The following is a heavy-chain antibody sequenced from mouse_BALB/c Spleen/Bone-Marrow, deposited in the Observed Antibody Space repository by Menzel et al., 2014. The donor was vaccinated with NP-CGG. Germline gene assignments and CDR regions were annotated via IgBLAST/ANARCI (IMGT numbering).Heavy chain of an antibody. CDR1: GFTFSSYA. CDR3: AREDYDGQMDY. J-gene: IGHJ4*01. CDR2: ISSGGSYT. V-gene: IGHV5-9-4*01. D-gene: IGHD2-4*01. Sequence: DVMLVESGGGLVKPGGSLKLSCAASGFTFSSYAMSWVRQSPEKRLEWVAEISSGGSYTYYPDTVTGRFTISRDNAKNTLYLEMSSLRSEDTAMYYCAREDYDGQMDYWGQGTSVTVSS.